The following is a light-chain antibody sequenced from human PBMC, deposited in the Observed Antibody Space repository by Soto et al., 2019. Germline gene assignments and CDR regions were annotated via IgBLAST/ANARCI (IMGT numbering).Light chain of an antibody. CDR1: QSISRS. CDR2: DAS. Sequence: EIVLTQSPAILSVSPGERATLYCRASQSISRSLAWYQQKPGQAPRLLISDASTRATGIPARFSGSGSGTEFTLTISSLQSEDFALDYCHQYNSWPPGTFGQGTKVEIK. CDR3: HQYNSWPPGT. V-gene: IGKV3-15*01. J-gene: IGKJ2*01.